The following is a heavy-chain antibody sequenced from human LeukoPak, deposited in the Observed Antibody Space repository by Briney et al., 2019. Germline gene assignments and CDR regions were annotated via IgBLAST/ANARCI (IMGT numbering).Heavy chain of an antibody. CDR2: IYYSGSL. Sequence: PSETLSLTCTVSGDSISGYYWSWIRQSPGKGLEWIGNIYYSGSLNYNPSLKSRVSISPDMSKNQFSLRLNSVTAADTAVYYCARGGSYFGYWGQGTLVTVSS. CDR1: GDSISGYY. V-gene: IGHV4-59*01. CDR3: ARGGSYFGY. D-gene: IGHD1-26*01. J-gene: IGHJ4*02.